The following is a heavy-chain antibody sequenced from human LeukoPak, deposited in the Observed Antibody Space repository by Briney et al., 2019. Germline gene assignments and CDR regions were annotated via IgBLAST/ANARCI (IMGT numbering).Heavy chain of an antibody. CDR3: VKAGYYHSSDYYYYFHH. J-gene: IGHJ1*01. CDR2: INSDGSIT. Sequence: PGGSLRLSCAASGFTFTTYWMHWVRQAPGKGLVWVSHINSDGSITSYADSVKGRFTISRDNSKNTLYLQMNSLRPEDTAVYYCVKAGYYHSSDYYYYFHHWGQGTLVSVSS. D-gene: IGHD3-22*01. CDR1: GFTFTTYW. V-gene: IGHV3-74*01.